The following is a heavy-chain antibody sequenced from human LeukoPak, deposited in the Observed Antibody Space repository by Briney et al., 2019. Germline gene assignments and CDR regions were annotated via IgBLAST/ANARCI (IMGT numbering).Heavy chain of an antibody. D-gene: IGHD3-9*01. CDR1: VCTFNTDA. J-gene: IGHJ4*02. Sequence: GGSLRLSCACSVCTFNTDARNWIRQSPGKGLKWSSAIAGTGENTYYADSVKGRFTISRDNSKNTLSLQMNSLRAEDTAVYYCAKGSVNYDILTGSYFDYWGQGTLVTVSS. CDR3: AKGSVNYDILTGSYFDY. V-gene: IGHV3-23*01. CDR2: IAGTGENT.